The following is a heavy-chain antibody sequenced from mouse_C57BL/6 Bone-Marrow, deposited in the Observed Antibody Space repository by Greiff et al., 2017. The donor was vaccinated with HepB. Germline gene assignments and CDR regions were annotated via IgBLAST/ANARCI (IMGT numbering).Heavy chain of an antibody. D-gene: IGHD2-4*01. CDR1: GFTFSDAW. Sequence: EVQRVESGGGLVQPGGSMKLSCAASGFTFSDAWMDWVRQSPEKGLEWVAEIRNKANNHATYYAESVKGRFTISRDDSKSSVYLQMNSLRAEDTGIYYCTIYYDYDAGVYYAMDYWGQGTSVTVSS. CDR3: TIYYDYDAGVYYAMDY. CDR2: IRNKANNHAT. J-gene: IGHJ4*01. V-gene: IGHV6-6*01.